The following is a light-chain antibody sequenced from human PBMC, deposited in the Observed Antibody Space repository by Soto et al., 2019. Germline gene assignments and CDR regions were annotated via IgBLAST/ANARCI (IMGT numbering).Light chain of an antibody. J-gene: IGLJ1*01. CDR3: CLHVGFNTPDV. CDR2: EVS. V-gene: IGLV2-14*01. CDR1: SXDVGGYNY. Sequence: QSVLTQPASVSGSPGQSITITCTGTSXDVGGYNYVSWYQQHPGKAPKLVIFEVSIRPSGVSFRFSGSKSGNTASLTISGLQTEDEADYYCCLHVGFNTPDVVATGTKFTVL.